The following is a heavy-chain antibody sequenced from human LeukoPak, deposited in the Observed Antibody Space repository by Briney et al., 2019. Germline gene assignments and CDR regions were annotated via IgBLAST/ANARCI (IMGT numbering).Heavy chain of an antibody. CDR2: MNPNSGNT. J-gene: IGHJ4*02. CDR3: ASIVVVTAINDY. V-gene: IGHV1-8*01. Sequence: VASVKVSCKASGYTFTSYDINWVRQATGQGLEWIGWMNPNSGNTGYAQKFQGRVTMTRNTSISTAYMELSSLRSEDTAVYYCASIVVVTAINDYWGQGTLVTVSS. D-gene: IGHD2-21*02. CDR1: GYTFTSYD.